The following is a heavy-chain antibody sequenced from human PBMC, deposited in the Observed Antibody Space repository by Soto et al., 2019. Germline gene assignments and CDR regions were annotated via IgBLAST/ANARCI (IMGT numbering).Heavy chain of an antibody. Sequence: EVQLVQSGAEVKKPGDSLKISCKFSGYRFADYWISWVRQMPGKGLEWMGIINPDDSDTRYSPSFQGQVTISADKSISTAYLQWSSLKASDTAMYYCARLRDLDFWAWGQGTLVTVSS. CDR1: GYRFADYW. V-gene: IGHV5-51*03. CDR2: INPDDSDT. CDR3: ARLRDLDFWA. J-gene: IGHJ4*02. D-gene: IGHD3-10*01.